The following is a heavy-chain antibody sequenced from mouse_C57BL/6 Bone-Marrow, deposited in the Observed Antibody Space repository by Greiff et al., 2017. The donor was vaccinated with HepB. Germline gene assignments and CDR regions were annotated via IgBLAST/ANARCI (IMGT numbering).Heavy chain of an antibody. CDR3: ARGRDYYGSSRYWYFDV. V-gene: IGHV1-64*01. D-gene: IGHD1-1*01. J-gene: IGHJ1*01. CDR2: IHPNSGST. CDR1: GYTFTSYW. Sequence: QVQLQQPGAELVQPGASVKLSCKASGYTFTSYWMHWVKQRPGQGLEWIGMIHPNSGSTNYNEKFKSKGTLTVDKSSSTAYMQLSSLTAEDSAVYDGARGRDYYGSSRYWYFDVWGAGTTVTVSS.